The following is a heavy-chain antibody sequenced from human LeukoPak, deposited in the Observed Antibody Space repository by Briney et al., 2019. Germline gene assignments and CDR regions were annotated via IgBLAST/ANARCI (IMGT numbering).Heavy chain of an antibody. CDR3: AKDSRSDYYFDY. CDR2: ISYDGSNK. V-gene: IGHV3-30*18. CDR1: GFTFSSYG. Sequence: GGSLRLSCAASGFTFSSYGMHGVRQAPGKGLEWVAVISYDGSNKYYADSVKGRFTISRDNSKNTLYLQMNSLRAEDTAVYYCAKDSRSDYYFDYWGQGTLVTVSS. D-gene: IGHD2-21*02. J-gene: IGHJ4*02.